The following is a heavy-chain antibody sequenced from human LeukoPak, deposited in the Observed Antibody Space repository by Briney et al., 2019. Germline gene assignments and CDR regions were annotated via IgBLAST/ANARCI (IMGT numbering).Heavy chain of an antibody. V-gene: IGHV3-48*04. Sequence: SGGSLRLSCAASGFTFSSYSMSWIRQAPGKGLEWVSYISSSGSTIYYADSVKGRFTISRDNAKNSLYLQMNSLRAEDTAVYYCARVRAYYYYGMDVWGQGTTVTVSS. J-gene: IGHJ6*02. CDR3: ARVRAYYYYGMDV. CDR2: ISSSGSTI. CDR1: GFTFSSYS.